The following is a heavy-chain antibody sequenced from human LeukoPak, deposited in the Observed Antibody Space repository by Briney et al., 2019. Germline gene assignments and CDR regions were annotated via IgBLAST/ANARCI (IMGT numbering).Heavy chain of an antibody. CDR1: GYSFTDYY. V-gene: IGHV1-2*02. Sequence: VASVKVSCKTSGYSFTDYYMHWVRQAPGQGLEWMGWINPNRGGTSSAQKFQGRVTMTRDTSITTVYMEVSWLTSDDTAIYYCARADRLDGGPYLIGPWGQGTLVTVSS. CDR2: INPNRGGT. D-gene: IGHD2-21*01. J-gene: IGHJ5*02. CDR3: ARADRLDGGPYLIGP.